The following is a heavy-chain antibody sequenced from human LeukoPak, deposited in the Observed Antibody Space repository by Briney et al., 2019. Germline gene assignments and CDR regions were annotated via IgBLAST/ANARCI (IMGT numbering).Heavy chain of an antibody. CDR3: ARETHFEY. Sequence: GGSLRLSCAASGFSYSTYSMSWVRQAPGKGLEWISYISRNSRTIVYADSVKGRFTISRDNAKNSVFLQMNSLRDEDTALYYCARETHFEYWGQGTLVIVSS. V-gene: IGHV3-48*02. CDR2: ISRNSRTI. CDR1: GFSYSTYS. J-gene: IGHJ4*02.